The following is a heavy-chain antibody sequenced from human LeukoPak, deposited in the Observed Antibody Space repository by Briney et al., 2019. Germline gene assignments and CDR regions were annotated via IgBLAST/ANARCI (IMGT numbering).Heavy chain of an antibody. V-gene: IGHV3-30*18. CDR1: GFTFSSYG. CDR2: ISYDGSNK. CDR3: AKAQGGAAAGLDY. D-gene: IGHD6-13*01. Sequence: GGSLRLSCAASGFTFSSYGMHWVRQAPGKGLEWGAVISYDGSNKYYADSVKGRFTISRDNSKNTLYLQMNSLRAENTAVYYCAKAQGGAAAGLDYWGQGTLVTVSS. J-gene: IGHJ4*02.